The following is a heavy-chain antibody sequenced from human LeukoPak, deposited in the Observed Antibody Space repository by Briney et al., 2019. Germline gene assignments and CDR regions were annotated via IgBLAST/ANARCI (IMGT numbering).Heavy chain of an antibody. CDR2: INTNTGNP. V-gene: IGHV7-4-1*02. CDR3: AREMEIRYFDWYPTGKSPLDY. J-gene: IGHJ4*02. CDR1: GYTFTSYA. D-gene: IGHD3-9*01. Sequence: GASVKVSCKASGYTFTSYAMNWVRQAPGQGLEWMGWINTNTGNPTYAQGFTGRFVFSLDTSVSTAYLQISSLKAEDTAVYYCAREMEIRYFDWYPTGKSPLDYWGQGTLVTVSS.